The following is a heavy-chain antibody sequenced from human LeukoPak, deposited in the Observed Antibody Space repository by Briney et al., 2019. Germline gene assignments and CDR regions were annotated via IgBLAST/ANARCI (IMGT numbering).Heavy chain of an antibody. V-gene: IGHV3-30*02. CDR2: IRYDGSDK. J-gene: IGHJ6*03. D-gene: IGHD2-2*01. CDR1: GFTFNSHG. CDR3: AKGSYYCSSSSCPQYYYYMDV. Sequence: PGGSLRLSCAASGFTFNSHGMHWVRQAPGRGLEWVAFIRYDGSDKYYADSVKSRLTISRDNSKNTLYLQMSSLRAEDTAVYYCAKGSYYCSSSSCPQYYYYMDVWGKGTTVTVSS.